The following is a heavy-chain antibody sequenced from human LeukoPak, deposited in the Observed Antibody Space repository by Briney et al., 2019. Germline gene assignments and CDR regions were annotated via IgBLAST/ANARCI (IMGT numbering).Heavy chain of an antibody. CDR3: ARVYEKEYSSSWYDAFDI. Sequence: ASVKVSCKASGYTFTGYYMHWVRQAPGQGLEWMGWINPNSGGTNYAQKLQGRVTMTTDTSTSTAYMELRSLRSDDTAVYYCARVYEKEYSSSWYDAFDIWGQGTMVTVSS. CDR1: GYTFTGYY. CDR2: INPNSGGT. J-gene: IGHJ3*02. D-gene: IGHD6-13*01. V-gene: IGHV1-2*02.